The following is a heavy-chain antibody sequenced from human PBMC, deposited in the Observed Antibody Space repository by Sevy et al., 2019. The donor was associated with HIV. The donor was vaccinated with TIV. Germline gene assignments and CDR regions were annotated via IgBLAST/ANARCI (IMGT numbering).Heavy chain of an antibody. CDR2: VYYSGST. CDR1: GGSISPFY. D-gene: IGHD2-15*01. CDR3: ARAQCSGGSCYADY. J-gene: IGHJ4*02. V-gene: IGHV4-59*01. Sequence: SETLSLTCTVSGGSISPFYWTWIRQPPEKGLEWIGYVYYSGSTYYYASLRSRVTISVKTSKNQLSLKVTSVTAADTALYYCARAQCSGGSCYADYWGQGTLVTVSS.